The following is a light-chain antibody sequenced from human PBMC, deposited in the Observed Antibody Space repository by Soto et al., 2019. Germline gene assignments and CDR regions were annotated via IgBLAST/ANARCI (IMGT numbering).Light chain of an antibody. J-gene: IGLJ2*01. CDR1: YSNIGAGYD. CDR3: QSYDRSLNGPVV. CDR2: DTN. V-gene: IGLV1-40*01. Sequence: QSALTQPPSVSGAPGQRVTISCTGTYSNIGAGYDVHWYQQLPGTAPKLLIYDTNNRPSGVPDRFSGSKSGTSASLAITGLQAEDEADYYCQSYDRSLNGPVVFGGGTKLTVL.